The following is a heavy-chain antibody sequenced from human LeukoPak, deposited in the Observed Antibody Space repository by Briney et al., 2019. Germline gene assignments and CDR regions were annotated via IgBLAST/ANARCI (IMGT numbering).Heavy chain of an antibody. CDR2: ISYDGSNK. J-gene: IGHJ4*02. Sequence: SLRLSCAASGFTFSSYAMHWVRQAPGKGLEWVAVISYDGSNKYYADSVKGRFTISRDNSKNTLYLQMNSLRAEDTAVYYCARDDRMGELSFHLYTDYWGQGTLVTVSS. CDR1: GFTFSSYA. D-gene: IGHD3-16*02. CDR3: ARDDRMGELSFHLYTDY. V-gene: IGHV3-30-3*01.